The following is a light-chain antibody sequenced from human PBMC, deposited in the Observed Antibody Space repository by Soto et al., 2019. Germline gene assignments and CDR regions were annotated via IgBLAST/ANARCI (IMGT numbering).Light chain of an antibody. CDR2: AAS. J-gene: IGKJ1*01. V-gene: IGKV1-39*01. CDR3: QQGYSNPWT. Sequence: DIQMTQSPSSLSASVGARVTITCRASQSVNTYFHWYQQKAGQAPKLLIYAASNLQSGVPSRFSGRGSGTDFTLTVESLQPEDFATYYCQQGYSNPWTFGQGTKVDIK. CDR1: QSVNTY.